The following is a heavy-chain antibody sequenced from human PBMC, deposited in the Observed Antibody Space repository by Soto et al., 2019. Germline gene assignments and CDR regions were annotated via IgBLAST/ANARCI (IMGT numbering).Heavy chain of an antibody. D-gene: IGHD2-21*02. Sequence: QITLKESGPTLVKPTQTLTLTCTFSGFSLSTSGVGVGWIRQPPGKALEWLALIYWDDDKRYSPSLKSRLTITKDPSKNQVVLTMTNMDPVDTATYYCAHRPKGGAYCGGDCYSAPDYHYYYGMDVWGQGTTVTGSS. V-gene: IGHV2-5*02. CDR3: AHRPKGGAYCGGDCYSAPDYHYYYGMDV. J-gene: IGHJ6*01. CDR1: GFSLSTSGVG. CDR2: IYWDDDK.